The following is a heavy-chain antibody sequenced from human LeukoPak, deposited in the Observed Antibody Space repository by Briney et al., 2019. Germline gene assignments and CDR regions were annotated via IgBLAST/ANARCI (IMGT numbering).Heavy chain of an antibody. J-gene: IGHJ6*03. Sequence: SVKVSCKASGYTFTDYYMHWVRQAPGQGLEWMGGIIPIFGTANYAQRFQGRVTITADESTSTAYMELSSLRSEDTAVYYCARGSRPSGSYFCNMDVWGKGTTVTVSS. D-gene: IGHD1-26*01. CDR2: IIPIFGTA. CDR1: GYTFTDYY. V-gene: IGHV1-69*13. CDR3: ARGSRPSGSYFCNMDV.